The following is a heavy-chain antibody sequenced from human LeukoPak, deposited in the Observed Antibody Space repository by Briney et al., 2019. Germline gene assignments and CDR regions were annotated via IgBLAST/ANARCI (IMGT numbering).Heavy chain of an antibody. CDR3: ASASGGSSGYYATDY. Sequence: ASVTVSCKASGYTFTGYYMHRVRQAPEQGLEWMGWINPNSGGTNYAQKFQGRVTMTRDTSNSTAYMQLSRMRSDDTAVYYCASASGGSSGYYATDYWGQGTLVTVSS. CDR1: GYTFTGYY. J-gene: IGHJ4*02. D-gene: IGHD3-22*01. CDR2: INPNSGGT. V-gene: IGHV1-2*02.